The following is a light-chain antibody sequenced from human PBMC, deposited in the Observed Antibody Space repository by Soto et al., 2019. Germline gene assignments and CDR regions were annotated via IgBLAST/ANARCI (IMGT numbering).Light chain of an antibody. CDR3: SSYTSGTSWV. CDR1: SSDVGGYNY. V-gene: IGLV2-14*01. Sequence: QSVLTQPASVSGSPGQSITISCTGTSSDVGGYNYVSWYQQHPGKAPKVMIYEVSNRPSGVSNRFSGSKSGNTASLTISGLQAEDEADYYCSSYTSGTSWVFGGGTKLTVL. J-gene: IGLJ3*02. CDR2: EVS.